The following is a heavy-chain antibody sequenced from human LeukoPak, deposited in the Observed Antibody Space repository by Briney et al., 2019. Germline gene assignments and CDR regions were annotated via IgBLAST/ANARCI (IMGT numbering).Heavy chain of an antibody. CDR1: GGSITSFK. CDR2: IYYSGST. V-gene: IGHV4-59*08. J-gene: IGHJ5*02. D-gene: IGHD2-15*01. Sequence: SETLSPTPTVSGGSITSFKCSSIRQPPGKGLEWIGYIYYSGSTNYNPSLKSRVTISVDTSKNQFALKLTSVIAADAAVYYCARQSQGEVVVAATGWSEPWGQGTLVTVSS. CDR3: ARQSQGEVVVAATGWSEP.